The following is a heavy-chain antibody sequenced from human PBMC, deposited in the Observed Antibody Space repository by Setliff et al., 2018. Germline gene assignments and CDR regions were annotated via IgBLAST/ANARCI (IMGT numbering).Heavy chain of an antibody. V-gene: IGHV3-74*01. CDR3: ARGGDYCGGECYIPPPDSY. Sequence: GGSLRLSCVASGYTFSSYAIHWVRQAPGKGLVWVSRINSDGSSTSYADSVGGRFTISRDISKNTLYLQMNSLRPEDTAVYYCARGGDYCGGECYIPPPDSYWGQGTLVTVSS. D-gene: IGHD2-21*01. J-gene: IGHJ4*02. CDR1: GYTFSSYA. CDR2: INSDGSST.